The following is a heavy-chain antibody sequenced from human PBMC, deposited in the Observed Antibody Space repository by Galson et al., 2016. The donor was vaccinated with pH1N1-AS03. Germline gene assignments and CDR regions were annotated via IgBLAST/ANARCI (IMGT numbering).Heavy chain of an antibody. CDR1: GFTFSNAW. Sequence: SLRLSCAASGFTFSNAWMNWVRQAPGKGLEWVGRIKSQIYGGTIDYAAPVQGRFTISSDDSRDTLSLRRNSRETEDTAVYYCTTGLYDTGGVDHWGQGTLVTVSS. J-gene: IGHJ4*02. CDR3: TTGLYDTGGVDH. D-gene: IGHD3-16*01. CDR2: IKSQIYGGTI. V-gene: IGHV3-15*01.